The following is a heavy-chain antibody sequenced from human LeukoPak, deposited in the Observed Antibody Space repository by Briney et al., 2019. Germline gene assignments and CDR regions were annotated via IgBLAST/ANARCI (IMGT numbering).Heavy chain of an antibody. D-gene: IGHD3-10*01. Sequence: SETLSLTCTVSGGSISSGGYFWSWIRQNPGKGLEWIGYIYHGGNTYYNPSLKSRVTISVDTSKNQFSLTLSSVTAADTAMYYCARVRYYGSGEEIDPWGQGTLVTVSS. J-gene: IGHJ5*02. CDR1: GGSISSGGYF. V-gene: IGHV4-31*03. CDR3: ARVRYYGSGEEIDP. CDR2: IYHGGNT.